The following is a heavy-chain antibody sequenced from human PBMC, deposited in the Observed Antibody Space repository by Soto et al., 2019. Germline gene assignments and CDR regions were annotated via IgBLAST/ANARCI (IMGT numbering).Heavy chain of an antibody. J-gene: IGHJ4*02. CDR2: IYYSGST. CDR1: GGSISSSSYY. V-gene: IGHV4-39*01. CDR3: ARTLIVGALDYYFDY. Sequence: SETLSLTCTVSGGSISSSSYYWGWIRQPPGKGLEWIGSIYYSGSTYYNPSLKSRVTISVDTSKNQFSLKLSSVTAADTAVYYCARTLIVGALDYYFDYWGQGTLVTVS. D-gene: IGHD1-26*01.